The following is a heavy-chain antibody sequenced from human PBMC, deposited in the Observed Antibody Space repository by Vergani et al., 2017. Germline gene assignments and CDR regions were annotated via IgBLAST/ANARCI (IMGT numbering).Heavy chain of an antibody. D-gene: IGHD3-3*01. J-gene: IGHJ4*02. CDR1: GYSISSGYY. CDR2: IYHSGST. V-gene: IGHV4-38-2*02. Sequence: QVQLQESGPGLVKPSETLSLTCAVSGYSISSGYYWGWIRQPPGKGLEWIGSIYHSGSTYYNPSLKSRVTISVDTSKNQFSLKLSSVTAADTAVYYCARDSDWPNYDFWCGYPTFDYWGQGTLVTVSS. CDR3: ARDSDWPNYDFWCGYPTFDY.